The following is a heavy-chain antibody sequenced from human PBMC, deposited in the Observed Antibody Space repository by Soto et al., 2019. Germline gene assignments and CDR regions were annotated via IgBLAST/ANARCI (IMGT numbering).Heavy chain of an antibody. Sequence: PGGSLRLSCAASGFNFRGSAIHWARQASGKGLEWVGRIRSRANNYATSSAASVKGRFKFSRDDSKNTAYLQMSTLKTEDTAVYYCNRGQGAPIGDYYDHGMDVWGQGT. J-gene: IGHJ6*02. CDR1: GFNFRGSA. CDR2: IRSRANNYAT. D-gene: IGHD2-2*02. CDR3: NRGQGAPIGDYYDHGMDV. V-gene: IGHV3-73*01.